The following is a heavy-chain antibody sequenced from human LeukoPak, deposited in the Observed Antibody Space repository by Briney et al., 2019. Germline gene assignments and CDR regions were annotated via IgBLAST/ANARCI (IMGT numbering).Heavy chain of an antibody. CDR2: IKSKTDGETT. Sequence: GGSLRLSCAASGFTFKNYAMYWVRQAPGKGLEWVGRIKSKTDGETTENAASVKGRFTISRDDSKNTLYLQMNSLKTEDTAVYYCTASMEVSTYFDYWGQGTLVTVSS. CDR3: TASMEVSTYFDY. D-gene: IGHD5/OR15-5a*01. V-gene: IGHV3-15*01. J-gene: IGHJ4*02. CDR1: GFTFKNYA.